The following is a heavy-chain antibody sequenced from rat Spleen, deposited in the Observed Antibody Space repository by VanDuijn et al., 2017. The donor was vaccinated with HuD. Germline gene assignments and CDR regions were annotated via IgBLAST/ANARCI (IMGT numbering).Heavy chain of an antibody. D-gene: IGHD1-8*01. CDR3: ARHRYKRTVAAVDY. V-gene: IGHV5-31*01. J-gene: IGHJ2*01. CDR1: GFTFNNYW. Sequence: EVQLVESGGGLVQPGRSLKLSCVASGFTFNNYWMSWIRQAPGKGLEWVASISYEGSSTYYGDSVKGRFTISRDNAKSTLYLQMNSLRSEDSATYYCARHRYKRTVAAVDYWGQGVMVTVSS. CDR2: ISYEGSST.